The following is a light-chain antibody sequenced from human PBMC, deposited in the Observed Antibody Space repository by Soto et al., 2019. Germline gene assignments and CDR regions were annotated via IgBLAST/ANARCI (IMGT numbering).Light chain of an antibody. CDR2: DVS. V-gene: IGLV2-14*01. CDR1: SSNIGSNT. CDR3: SSYTSSSTYV. Sequence: QSALTQPPSASGTPGQRVTISCSGSSSNIGSNTVSWYQQHPGKAPKLMIYDVSNRPSGVSNRFSGSKSGNTASLTISGLQAEDEADYYCSSYTSSSTYVFGTGTKVTVL. J-gene: IGLJ1*01.